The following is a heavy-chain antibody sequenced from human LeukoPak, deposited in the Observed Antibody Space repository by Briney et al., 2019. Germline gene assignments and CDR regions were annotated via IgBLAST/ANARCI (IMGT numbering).Heavy chain of an antibody. CDR2: NSGGSS. CDR3: AKDSPVATR. CDR1: GFTFSTYG. D-gene: IGHD1-26*01. V-gene: IGHV3-23*01. Sequence: GGSLRLSCAASGFTFSTYGVCRVRQAPGKGLEWVSSNSGGSSYYADSVKGRFTISRDNSKNTLYLQMNSLRAEDTAVYYCAKDSPVATRWGQGTLVTVSS. J-gene: IGHJ4*02.